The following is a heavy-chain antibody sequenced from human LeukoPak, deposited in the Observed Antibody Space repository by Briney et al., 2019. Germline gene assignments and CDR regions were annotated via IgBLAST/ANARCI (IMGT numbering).Heavy chain of an antibody. Sequence: ASVKVSCKASGYTFTGYSIHWVRQAPGQGLEWMGWINPNSGGTNYAQKFQGRATMTRDTSISTAYMELSRLRSDDTAVYYCARGKVSSGIQVWLPSYWGQGTLVTVSS. CDR2: INPNSGGT. D-gene: IGHD5-18*01. CDR1: GYTFTGYS. J-gene: IGHJ4*02. CDR3: ARGKVSSGIQVWLPSY. V-gene: IGHV1-2*02.